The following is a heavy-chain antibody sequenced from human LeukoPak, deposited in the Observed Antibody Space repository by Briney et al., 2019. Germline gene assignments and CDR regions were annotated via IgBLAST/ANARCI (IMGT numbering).Heavy chain of an antibody. D-gene: IGHD2/OR15-2a*01. CDR3: ARGLISYYFDY. V-gene: IGHV4-34*01. CDR1: GGSFSGYY. CDR2: INHSGST. Sequence: SETLSLTCAVYGGSFSGYYWSWIRQPPGKGLEWIGEINHSGSTNYNPSLKSRVTISVDTSKNQFSLKLSYVTAADTAVYYCARGLISYYFDYWGQGTLVTVSS. J-gene: IGHJ4*02.